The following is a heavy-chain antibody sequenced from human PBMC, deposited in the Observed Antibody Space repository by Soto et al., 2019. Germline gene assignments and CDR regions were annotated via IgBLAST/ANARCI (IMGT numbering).Heavy chain of an antibody. CDR1: GGTFSSYA. Sequence: SVKVSCQASGGTFSSYAISWVRQAPGPGLEWMGGIIPIFGTANYAQKFQGRVTITADKSTSTAYMELSSLRSEDTAVYYCARVYDYSNYGMDVSGQGTTVTVSS. J-gene: IGHJ6*02. CDR3: ARVYDYSNYGMDV. CDR2: IIPIFGTA. D-gene: IGHD4-4*01. V-gene: IGHV1-69*06.